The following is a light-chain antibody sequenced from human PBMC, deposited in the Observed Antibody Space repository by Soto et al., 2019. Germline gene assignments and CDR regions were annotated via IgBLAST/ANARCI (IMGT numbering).Light chain of an antibody. CDR1: SSDVGSYHY. J-gene: IGLJ1*01. CDR2: EVS. CDR3: QSYDNSLRGYV. V-gene: IGLV2-14*01. Sequence: QSVLTQPASVSGSPGQSITISCTGTSSDVGSYHYVSWFQQHPGKAPKLIIFEVSDRPSGVSTRFSGSKSGDTASLTISGLQADDEADYYCQSYDNSLRGYVFGPGTKVTVL.